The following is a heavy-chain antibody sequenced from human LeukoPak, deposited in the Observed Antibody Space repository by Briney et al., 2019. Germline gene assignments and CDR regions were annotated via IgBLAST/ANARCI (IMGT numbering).Heavy chain of an antibody. Sequence: SETLSLTCTVSGGSISSSSYYWGWIRQPPGKGLEWIGSIYYSGSTYYNPSLKSRVTISVDTSKNQFSLKLSSVTAADTAVYYCASYKKYYYDSSGYTDIWGQGTMVIVSS. D-gene: IGHD3-22*01. CDR2: IYYSGST. J-gene: IGHJ3*02. CDR1: GGSISSSSYY. CDR3: ASYKKYYYDSSGYTDI. V-gene: IGHV4-39*07.